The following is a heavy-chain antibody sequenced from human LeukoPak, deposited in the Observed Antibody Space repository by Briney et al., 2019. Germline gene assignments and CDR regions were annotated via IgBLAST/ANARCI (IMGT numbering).Heavy chain of an antibody. CDR1: GGSVSSGNYY. Sequence: SETLSLTCTVSGGSVSSGNYYWSWIRQPPGKGLEWIGYIYYSGSTNYNASLKSRVTISIDTSKNQFSLKLSSVTAADTAMYYCAREVPTGAGTVTTSGSGYWGQGTLVIVSS. V-gene: IGHV4-61*01. CDR3: AREVPTGAGTVTTSGSGY. J-gene: IGHJ4*02. CDR2: IYYSGST. D-gene: IGHD4-17*01.